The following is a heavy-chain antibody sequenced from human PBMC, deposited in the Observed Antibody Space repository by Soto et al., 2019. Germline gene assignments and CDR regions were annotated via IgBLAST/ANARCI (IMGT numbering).Heavy chain of an antibody. J-gene: IGHJ4*02. Sequence: QVQLVQSGAEVRKPGSSVKVSCKASGGTFTSYAISWVRRAPGQGLEWIGGIIPLFGTPYYAQKFQGRVTITADESTSTAYLELKTLRSEDTTLYCGATEGALVGATARRGVEEWGQGTLVNVSS. CDR1: GGTFTSYA. D-gene: IGHD1-26*01. CDR2: IIPLFGTP. V-gene: IGHV1-69*01. CDR3: ATEGALVGATARRGVEE.